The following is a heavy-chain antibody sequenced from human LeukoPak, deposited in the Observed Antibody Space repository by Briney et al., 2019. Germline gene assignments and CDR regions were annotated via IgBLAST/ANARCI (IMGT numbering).Heavy chain of an antibody. J-gene: IGHJ4*02. CDR3: ARDLERYYDLEGRSGY. CDR1: GYTFTSYA. Sequence: ASVKVSCMASGYTFTSYAISWVRQAPGQGLEWMGWISAYNGNTNYAQKLQGRVTVTTDTSTSTAYMELRSLRSDDTAVYYCARDLERYYDLEGRSGYWGQGTLVTVSS. CDR2: ISAYNGNT. V-gene: IGHV1-18*01. D-gene: IGHD3-3*01.